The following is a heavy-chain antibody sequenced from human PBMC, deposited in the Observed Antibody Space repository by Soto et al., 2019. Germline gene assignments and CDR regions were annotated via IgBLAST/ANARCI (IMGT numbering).Heavy chain of an antibody. V-gene: IGHV5-51*01. D-gene: IGHD3-22*01. J-gene: IGHJ4*01. CDR2: IYPGDSDT. CDR1: GYSFITYW. Sequence: GESLKISCKGSGYSFITYWIGWVRQMPGKGLEWLGIIYPGDSDTRYSPSFQGQVTISADNSISTAYLQWSRLKASDTAMYYCARAYSSLSADFDYWGQGILVTVSS. CDR3: ARAYSSLSADFDY.